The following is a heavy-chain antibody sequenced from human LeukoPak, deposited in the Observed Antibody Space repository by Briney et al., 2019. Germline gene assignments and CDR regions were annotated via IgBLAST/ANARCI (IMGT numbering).Heavy chain of an antibody. J-gene: IGHJ4*02. Sequence: GESLKISCKGSGYSFTSYWISWGRRMPGKGLGWMGRIDPSDSYTNYSPSFQGHVTISADKSISTAYLQWSRLKASDTAMYYCARPAAGGDDYWGQGTLVTVSS. V-gene: IGHV5-10-1*01. CDR3: ARPAAGGDDY. CDR2: IDPSDSYT. CDR1: GYSFTSYW. D-gene: IGHD6-13*01.